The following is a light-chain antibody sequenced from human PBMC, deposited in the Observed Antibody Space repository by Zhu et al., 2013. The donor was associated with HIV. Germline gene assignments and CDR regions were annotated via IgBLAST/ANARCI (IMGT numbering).Light chain of an antibody. CDR2: YNS. CDR1: TSNIGGGYD. Sequence: QSVLTQPPSVSGAPGQRVTISCTGSTSNIGGGYDVQWYQQLPGAAPKLIVYYNSLRPSGVSDRFSGSKSGSSASLVITGLQAEDVADYYCQSYDSDLSHPVFGGGTKLTVL. CDR3: QSYDSDLSHPV. J-gene: IGLJ3*02. V-gene: IGLV1-40*01.